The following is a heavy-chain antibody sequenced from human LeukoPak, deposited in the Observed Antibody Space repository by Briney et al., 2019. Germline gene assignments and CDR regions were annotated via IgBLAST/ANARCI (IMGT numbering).Heavy chain of an antibody. J-gene: IGHJ5*02. CDR3: VRAAAETGAFRDNWFDP. CDR2: TSDDGRKE. CDR1: GFTFSRYD. V-gene: IGHV3-30*04. Sequence: PGGSLRLSCVASGFTFSRYDMHWVRQAPGKGLEWVAVTSDDGRKEIYADSVKGRFTISRDNSKNTLYLEMNSLRGEDTALYYCVRAAAETGAFRDNWFDPWGQGTLVTVSS. D-gene: IGHD6-19*01.